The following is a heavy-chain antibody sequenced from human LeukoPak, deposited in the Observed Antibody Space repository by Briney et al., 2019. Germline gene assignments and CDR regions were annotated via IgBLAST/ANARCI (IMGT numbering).Heavy chain of an antibody. V-gene: IGHV3-49*03. CDR1: GFTFGDFA. CDR3: TRTTYRYYLFESFDY. Sequence: GGSLRLSCTASGFTFGDFALSWFRQAPGKGLEWVGLIRSYSYGGTSDYAASVKGRFTISRDDSKSIAYLQMNSLKTEDTAVYYCTRTTYRYYLFESFDYWGQGTLVTVSS. D-gene: IGHD3-16*02. CDR2: IRSYSYGGTS. J-gene: IGHJ4*02.